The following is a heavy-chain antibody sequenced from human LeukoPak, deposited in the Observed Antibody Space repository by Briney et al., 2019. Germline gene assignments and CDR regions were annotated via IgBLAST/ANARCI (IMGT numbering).Heavy chain of an antibody. CDR2: IYYSGST. D-gene: IGHD5-18*01. J-gene: IGHJ4*02. Sequence: PSETLSLTCTVSGGSISSSSYYWGWIRQPPGKGLEWIGSIYYSGSTYYNPSLKSRVTISVDTSKNQLSLKLSSVTAADTAVYYCARRGYSYGIFDYWGQGTLVTVSS. CDR3: ARRGYSYGIFDY. V-gene: IGHV4-39*01. CDR1: GGSISSSSYY.